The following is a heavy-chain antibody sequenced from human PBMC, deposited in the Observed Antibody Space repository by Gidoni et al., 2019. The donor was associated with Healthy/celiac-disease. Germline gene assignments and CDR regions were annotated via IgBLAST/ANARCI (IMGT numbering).Heavy chain of an antibody. J-gene: IGHJ5*02. Sequence: QVQLQQWGAGLLKPSETLSLTCAVYGGSFSGYYWSWIRQPPGKGLEWIGEINHSGSTNYNPSLKSRVTISVDTSKNQFSLKLSSVTAADTAVYYCARGYSGNWFDPWGQGTLVTVSS. V-gene: IGHV4-34*01. CDR3: ARGYSGNWFDP. CDR1: GGSFSGYY. D-gene: IGHD2-21*01. CDR2: INHSGST.